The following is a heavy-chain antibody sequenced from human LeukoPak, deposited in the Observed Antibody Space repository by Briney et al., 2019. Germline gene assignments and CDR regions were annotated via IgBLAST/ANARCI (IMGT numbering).Heavy chain of an antibody. CDR3: TRGSIAYYYMDV. CDR1: GGSISSSNW. D-gene: IGHD3-22*01. Sequence: SGTLSLTCAVSGGSISSSNWWSWVRQPPGKGLEWIGEIYHSGRINYNPSLKSRVTISVDTSKNQFSLKLSSVTAADTAVYYCTRGSIAYYYMDVWGKGTTVTISS. CDR2: IYHSGRI. J-gene: IGHJ6*03. V-gene: IGHV4-4*02.